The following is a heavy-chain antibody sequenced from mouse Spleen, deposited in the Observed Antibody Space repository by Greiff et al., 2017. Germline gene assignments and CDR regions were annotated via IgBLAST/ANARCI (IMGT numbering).Heavy chain of an antibody. Sequence: GLEWNGMIHANSGSTNYNEKFKSKATLTVDKSSSTAYMQLSSLTSEDSAVYYCAREEDYDYDVGYFDVWGTGTTVTVSS. J-gene: IGHJ1*03. CDR2: IHANSGST. D-gene: IGHD2-4*01. V-gene: IGHV1-64*01. CDR3: AREEDYDYDVGYFDV.